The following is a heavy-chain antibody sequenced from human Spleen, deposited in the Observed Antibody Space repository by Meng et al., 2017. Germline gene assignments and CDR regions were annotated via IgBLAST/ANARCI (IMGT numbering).Heavy chain of an antibody. CDR2: IGHSGIT. D-gene: IGHD6-19*01. V-gene: IGHV4-39*01. CDR3: VRSSGWVRTGFDP. J-gene: IGHJ5*02. CDR1: GGSISTSGYY. Sequence: QPQLQESGPGLVKPSEALALTCRVPGGSISTSGYYWGWIRQPPGKGLEWIGSIGHSGITYYTPSLRRRVTVSIDTSKNQFSLEVTSVTAADTAVYYCVRSSGWVRTGFDPWGQGTLVTVSS.